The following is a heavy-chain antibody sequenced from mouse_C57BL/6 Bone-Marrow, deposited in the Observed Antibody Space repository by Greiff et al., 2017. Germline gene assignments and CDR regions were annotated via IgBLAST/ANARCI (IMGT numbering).Heavy chain of an antibody. D-gene: IGHD1-1*01. CDR2: IYPRSGNT. V-gene: IGHV1-81*01. CDR1: GYTFTSYG. CDR3: ARPFITTVVAKNFDV. J-gene: IGHJ1*03. Sequence: LVESGAELARPGASVKLSCKASGYTFTSYGISWVKQRTGQGLEWIGEIYPRSGNTYYNEKFKGKATLTADKSSSTAYMELRSLTSEDSAVYFCARPFITTVVAKNFDVWGTGTTVTVSS.